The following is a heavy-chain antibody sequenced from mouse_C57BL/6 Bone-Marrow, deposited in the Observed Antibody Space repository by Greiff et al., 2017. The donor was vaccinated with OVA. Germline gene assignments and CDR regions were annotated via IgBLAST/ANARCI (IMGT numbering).Heavy chain of an antibody. D-gene: IGHD5-1*01. CDR1: GFNIKDDY. J-gene: IGHJ4*01. Sequence: VQLQQSGAELVRPGASVKLSCTASGFNIKDDYMHWVKQRPEQGLEWIGWIDPENGDTEYASKFQGKATITADTSSNTAYLQLSSLTSEDTAVYYCTTGGTSYAMDYWGQGTSATVSS. CDR2: IDPENGDT. V-gene: IGHV14-4*01. CDR3: TTGGTSYAMDY.